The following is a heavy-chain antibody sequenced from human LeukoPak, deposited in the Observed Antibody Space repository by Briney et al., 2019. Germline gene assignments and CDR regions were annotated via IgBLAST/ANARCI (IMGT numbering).Heavy chain of an antibody. CDR2: IIPIFGTA. CDR1: GGTFSSYA. V-gene: IGHV1-69*13. CDR3: ARISGSYSDAFDI. Sequence: GASVNVSCKASGGTFSSYAISWVRQAPGQGLEWMGGIIPIFGTANYAQKFQGRVTITADESTSTAYMELSSLRSEDTAVYYCARISGSYSDAFDIWGQGTMVTVSS. D-gene: IGHD1-26*01. J-gene: IGHJ3*02.